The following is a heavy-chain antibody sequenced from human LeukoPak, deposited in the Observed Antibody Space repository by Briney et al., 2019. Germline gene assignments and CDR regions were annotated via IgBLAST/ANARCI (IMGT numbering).Heavy chain of an antibody. CDR3: ARVRDYYDSRGYYFEYFDH. CDR1: GFSFDTAW. D-gene: IGHD3-22*01. CDR2: IKNEDDGKTP. Sequence: GGSLRLSCAASGFSFDTAWMNWVRQAPGRGLEWVGRIKNEDDGKTPYYAAPVKGRFTISRDDSKNTLYLQMNSLKTEDTAVYYCARVRDYYDSRGYYFEYFDHWGQGTLVTVSS. V-gene: IGHV3-15*01. J-gene: IGHJ1*01.